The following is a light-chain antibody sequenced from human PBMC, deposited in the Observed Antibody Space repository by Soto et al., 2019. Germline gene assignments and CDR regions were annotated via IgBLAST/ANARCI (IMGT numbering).Light chain of an antibody. Sequence: DIQMTQSPSTLSASVGDRVTITCRASQSISSWLAWYQQKPGKAPKLLIYDASSLESGVPSRFSGSGSGTEFTLTISSLQPDDFATYYCQQYNSWWTFGQGTMVEIK. J-gene: IGKJ1*01. CDR2: DAS. CDR3: QQYNSWWT. V-gene: IGKV1-5*01. CDR1: QSISSW.